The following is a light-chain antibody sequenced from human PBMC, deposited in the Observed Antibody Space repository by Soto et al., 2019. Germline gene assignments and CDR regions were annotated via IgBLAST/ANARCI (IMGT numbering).Light chain of an antibody. J-gene: IGLJ2*01. Sequence: QSVLTQPPSVSGAPGQRVTISCTGRSSNIGAVFDVHWYQQLPGTAPKLLIYSNTNRPSGVPDRLSGSKSGTSASLAITGLQAEDEADYYCQAYVNGLSASDVVFGGGTKLTVL. V-gene: IGLV1-40*01. CDR3: QAYVNGLSASDVV. CDR1: SSNIGAVFD. CDR2: SNT.